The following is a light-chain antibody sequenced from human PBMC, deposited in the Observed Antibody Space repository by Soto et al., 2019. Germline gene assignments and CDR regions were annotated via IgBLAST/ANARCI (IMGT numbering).Light chain of an antibody. V-gene: IGKV3-20*01. CDR3: QQYASSPLT. CDR2: GAS. CDR1: QSVAKNY. J-gene: IGKJ4*01. Sequence: EIVLTQSPGTLSLSPGERASLSCRASQSVAKNYLAWYQQKPGQALRPLISGASSRATGIPDRFSGSGSGTDFTLTVSRLEAEDFAVYFCQQYASSPLTFGGGTRVEIK.